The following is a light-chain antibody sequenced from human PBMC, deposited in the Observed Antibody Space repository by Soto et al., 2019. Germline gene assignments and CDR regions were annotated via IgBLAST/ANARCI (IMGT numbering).Light chain of an antibody. CDR1: QSIRSHY. Sequence: EIVLTQSPGTLSLSPGERATLSCRASQSIRSHYLAWYKQKPGQAPRLLISGAHNRAPGIPDRFSGSESGTDFTLRISRLEPEDFAVYYCQQYGSSVTFGQGTKVEIK. J-gene: IGKJ1*01. CDR3: QQYGSSVT. V-gene: IGKV3-20*01. CDR2: GAH.